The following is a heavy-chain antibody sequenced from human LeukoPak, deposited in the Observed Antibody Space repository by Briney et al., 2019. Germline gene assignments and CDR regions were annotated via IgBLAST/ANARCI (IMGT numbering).Heavy chain of an antibody. CDR1: GFTFSSYA. CDR2: IRFDGTNK. J-gene: IGHJ3*02. Sequence: GGSLRLSCAASGFTFSSYAMHWVRQAPGKGLEWVAFIRFDGTNKYYADSVKGRFTISRDNPKTTLYLQMNSLRTEDTAVYYCAKDYSQFSVIEAFDIWGQGTMVTVSS. V-gene: IGHV3-30*02. D-gene: IGHD2-15*01. CDR3: AKDYSQFSVIEAFDI.